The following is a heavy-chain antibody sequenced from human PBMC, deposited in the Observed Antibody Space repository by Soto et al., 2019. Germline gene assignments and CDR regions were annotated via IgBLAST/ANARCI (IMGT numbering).Heavy chain of an antibody. CDR2: INAGNGNT. D-gene: IGHD4-4*01. V-gene: IGHV1-3*05. CDR3: ARGTTVTNPYYYYYYGMDV. J-gene: IGHJ6*02. CDR1: GYTFTSYA. Sequence: QVQLVQSGAEEKKPGASVKVSCKASGYTFTSYAMHWVRQAPGQRLEWMGWINAGNGNTKYSQKFQGRVTITRDTAASTAYMELRSRRSEDTAVYYCARGTTVTNPYYYYYYGMDVWGQGITVTVSS.